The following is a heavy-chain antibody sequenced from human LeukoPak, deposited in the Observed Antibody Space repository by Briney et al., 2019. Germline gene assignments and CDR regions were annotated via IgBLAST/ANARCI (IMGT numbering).Heavy chain of an antibody. CDR2: ISGSGVNT. D-gene: IGHD1-14*01. CDR3: AKGIAPPPGYYFDY. J-gene: IGHJ4*02. Sequence: PGGSLRLSCAASGFTFSNSAMSWVRQAPGKRLEWVSSISGSGVNTYYADSVKGRFTIFRDNSKNTLYLQMNSLRVEDTAVYYCAKGIAPPPGYYFDYWGQGTLVTVSP. V-gene: IGHV3-23*01. CDR1: GFTFSNSA.